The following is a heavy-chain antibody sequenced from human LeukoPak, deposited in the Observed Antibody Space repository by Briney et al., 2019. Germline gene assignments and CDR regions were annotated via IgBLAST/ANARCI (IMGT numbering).Heavy chain of an antibody. V-gene: IGHV3-48*01. D-gene: IGHD1-14*01. CDR3: ARDVTLWSPDGRHEYFDY. CDR1: GFTFSSYS. J-gene: IGHJ4*02. CDR2: ISSSSSTI. Sequence: TGGSLRLSCAASGFTFSSYSMNWVRQAPGKGLEWVSYISSSSSTIYYADSVKGRFTISRDNAKNSLYLQMNSLRAEDTAVYYCARDVTLWSPDGRHEYFDYWGQGTLVTVSS.